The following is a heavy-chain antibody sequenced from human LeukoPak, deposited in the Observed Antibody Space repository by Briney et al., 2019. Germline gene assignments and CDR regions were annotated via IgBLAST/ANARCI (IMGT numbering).Heavy chain of an antibody. V-gene: IGHV4-61*02. D-gene: IGHD7-27*01. J-gene: IGHJ4*02. CDR2: ISASGST. Sequence: PSETLSLTCTVSGGSITSGTYYWRWIRQPAGKGLEWIGRISASGSTNYNPSLKSRVTISVDTSKNQFSLKLSSVIAADTAVYYSVMGGGLGIVDYWGQGTLVTVSS. CDR3: VMGGGLGIVDY. CDR1: GGSITSGTYY.